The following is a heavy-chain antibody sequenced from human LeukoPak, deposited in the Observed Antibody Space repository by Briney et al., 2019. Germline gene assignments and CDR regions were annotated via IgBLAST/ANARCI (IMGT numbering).Heavy chain of an antibody. D-gene: IGHD4-17*01. V-gene: IGHV3-21*01. CDR1: GFTFSSYS. CDR2: ISSSSSYI. CDR3: ARGKWVLHGDLSDY. Sequence: GGSLRLSCAASGFTFSSYSMNWVRQAPGKGLEWVSSISSSSSYIYYADSVKGRFTISRDNAKNSLYLQMNSLRAEDTAVYYCARGKWVLHGDLSDYWGQGTLVTVSS. J-gene: IGHJ4*02.